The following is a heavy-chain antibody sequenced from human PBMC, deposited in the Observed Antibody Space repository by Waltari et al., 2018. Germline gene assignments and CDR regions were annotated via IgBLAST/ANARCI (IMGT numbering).Heavy chain of an antibody. CDR3: ARQVEDWNDVRYYYYMDV. V-gene: IGHV4-59*08. D-gene: IGHD1-1*01. CDR1: GGSISRYY. Sequence: QVQLQESGPGLVKPSETLSLTCTVSGGSISRYYWSWIRQPPGKGLEWIGYIYYSGSTNYNPSLKSRVTISVDTSKNQFSLKLSSVTAADTAVYYCARQVEDWNDVRYYYYMDVWGKGTTVTISS. CDR2: IYYSGST. J-gene: IGHJ6*03.